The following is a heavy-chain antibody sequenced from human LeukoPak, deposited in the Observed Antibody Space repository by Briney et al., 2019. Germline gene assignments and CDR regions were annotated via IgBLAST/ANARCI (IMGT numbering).Heavy chain of an antibody. CDR1: GFTFNNYA. J-gene: IGHJ4*02. CDR3: ARDSPLLTV. D-gene: IGHD3-9*01. Sequence: GGSPRLSCAASGFTFNNYAMSWVRQAPGKGLEWVSAISGSGHNTYYADSVKGRFTISRDNSQNTLYLQMNSPRAEDTATYYCARDSPLLTVWGQGTLVTVSS. V-gene: IGHV3-23*01. CDR2: ISGSGHNT.